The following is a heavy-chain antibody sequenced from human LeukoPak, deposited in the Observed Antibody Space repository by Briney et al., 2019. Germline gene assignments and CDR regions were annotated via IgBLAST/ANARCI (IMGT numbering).Heavy chain of an antibody. CDR2: INHSGST. CDR3: ARDYYDSSGYYYTDY. CDR1: GGSFSGYY. Sequence: PSETLSLTCAAYGGSFSGYYWSWIRQPPGKGLEWIGEINHSGSTNYNPSLKSRVTISVDTSKNQFSLKLSSVTAADTAVYYCARDYYDSSGYYYTDYWGQGTLVTVSS. J-gene: IGHJ4*02. D-gene: IGHD3-22*01. V-gene: IGHV4-34*01.